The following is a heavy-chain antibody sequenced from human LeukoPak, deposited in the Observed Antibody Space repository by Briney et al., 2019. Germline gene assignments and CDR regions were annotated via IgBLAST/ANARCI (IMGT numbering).Heavy chain of an antibody. J-gene: IGHJ3*02. CDR1: GGTFSSYA. Sequence: SVKLSCTASGGTFSSYAISWVRQAPGQGLEWMGRIIPILGIANYAQKFQGRVTITADKTTSTAYMELSSLRSEDTAVYYCARSGYYKSDAFDIWGQGKMVTVSS. V-gene: IGHV1-69*04. D-gene: IGHD3-3*01. CDR3: ARSGYYKSDAFDI. CDR2: IIPILGIA.